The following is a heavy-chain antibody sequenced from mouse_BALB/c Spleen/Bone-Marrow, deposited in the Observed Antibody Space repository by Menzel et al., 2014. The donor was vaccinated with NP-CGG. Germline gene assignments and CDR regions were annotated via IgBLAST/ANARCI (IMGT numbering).Heavy chain of an antibody. D-gene: IGHD2-3*01. J-gene: IGHJ3*01. CDR3: ARLGYYGWFAY. V-gene: IGHV4-1*02. Sequence: EVKLMESGGGLVQPGGFLKLSCAASGFDFRTYWTSWVRQAPGKGLEWIGEINPDSNTINYTPSLKDKFIISRDNAKNTLYLQMSKVRSEDTALYYCARLGYYGWFAYWGQGTLVTVSA. CDR1: GFDFRTYW. CDR2: INPDSNTI.